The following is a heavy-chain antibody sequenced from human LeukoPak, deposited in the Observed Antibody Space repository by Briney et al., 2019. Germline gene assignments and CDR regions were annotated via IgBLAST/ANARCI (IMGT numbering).Heavy chain of an antibody. J-gene: IGHJ5*02. CDR3: AREGHEVVPAARRGWFDP. CDR2: IYHGGRT. Sequence: PSETLSLTCAVSGASIDAAGYSWNWIRQAPGKDLEWIGNIYHGGRTSYKSSLKSRVTISVDTSKNHFSLKLTSVTAADTAVYYCAREGHEVVPAARRGWFDPWGQGTLVTVSS. CDR1: GASIDAAGYS. D-gene: IGHD2-2*01. V-gene: IGHV4-30-2*01.